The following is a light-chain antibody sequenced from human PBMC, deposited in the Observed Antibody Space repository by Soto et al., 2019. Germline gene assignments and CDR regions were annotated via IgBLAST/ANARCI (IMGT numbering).Light chain of an antibody. CDR2: RNN. CDR1: SSKIGRNY. V-gene: IGLV1-47*01. CDR3: AAWDDTLRAVV. J-gene: IGLJ2*01. Sequence: QSVLSQPPSASGTPGQRVSISCSGSSSKIGRNYVYWYQQLPGAAPKLLIYRNNQRPSGVPAGISGSKSGTSASLDISGLRSEDEADYYCAAWDDTLRAVVFGGGTKLTVL.